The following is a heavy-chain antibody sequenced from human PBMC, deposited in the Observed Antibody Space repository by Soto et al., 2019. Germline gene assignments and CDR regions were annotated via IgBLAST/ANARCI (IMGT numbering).Heavy chain of an antibody. CDR2: IYYSGST. D-gene: IGHD3-9*01. CDR3: ARGNYDILTGYYESDYYYMDV. CDR1: GGSLSSYY. V-gene: IGHV4-59*01. J-gene: IGHJ6*03. Sequence: PSETLSLTCTVSGGSLSSYYWSWIRQPPGKGLEWIGYIYYSGSTNYNPSLKSRVTISVDTSKNQFSLKLSSVTAADTAVYYCARGNYDILTGYYESDYYYMDVWGKGTTVTVSS.